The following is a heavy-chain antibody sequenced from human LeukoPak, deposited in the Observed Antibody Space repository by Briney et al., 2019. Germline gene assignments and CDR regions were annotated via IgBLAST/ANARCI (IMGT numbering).Heavy chain of an antibody. CDR1: GGSIRRGDYY. Sequence: SETLALTCTVSGGSIRRGDYYWSWIRQPPGNVREWIGYIYYSGSNYYDPSLKSRVTISVDTSKNQFSLKLSSVTAADTAVYYCARDASDHDAFDIWGQGTMVTVSS. CDR2: IYYSGSN. J-gene: IGHJ3*02. CDR3: ARDASDHDAFDI. D-gene: IGHD2-21*01. V-gene: IGHV4-30-4*08.